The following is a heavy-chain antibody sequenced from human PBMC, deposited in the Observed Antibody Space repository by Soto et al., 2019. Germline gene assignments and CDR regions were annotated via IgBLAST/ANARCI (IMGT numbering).Heavy chain of an antibody. CDR1: AFTFSNYA. Sequence: EVQLLESGGGLVQPGGSLRLSCAASAFTFSNYAVTWVRQAPGKGLEWVSTVSGSGGSTYYADSVKGRFTMSRDNSTNKLYLQMNSLRAEDMAVYYCAKDQGSSWYEIDYWGQGTLVTVSS. V-gene: IGHV3-23*01. D-gene: IGHD6-13*01. CDR3: AKDQGSSWYEIDY. CDR2: VSGSGGST. J-gene: IGHJ4*02.